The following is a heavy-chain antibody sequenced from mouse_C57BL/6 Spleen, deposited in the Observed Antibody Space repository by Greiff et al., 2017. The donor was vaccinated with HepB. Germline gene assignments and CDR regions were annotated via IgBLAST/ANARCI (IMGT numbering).Heavy chain of an antibody. Sequence: QVHLQQPGAELVKPGASVKISCKASGYAFSSYWMNWVKQRPGKGLEWIGQIYPGDGDTNYNGKFKGKATLTADKSSSTAFMQLSSLPSEDSAVSLCVRSDDDTGWFAYWGKGTLVTVSA. J-gene: IGHJ3*01. CDR2: IYPGDGDT. V-gene: IGHV1-80*01. CDR1: GYAFSSYW. D-gene: IGHD2-4*01. CDR3: VRSDDDTGWFAY.